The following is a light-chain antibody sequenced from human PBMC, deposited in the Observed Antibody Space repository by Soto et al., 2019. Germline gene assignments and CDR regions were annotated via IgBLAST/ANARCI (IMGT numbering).Light chain of an antibody. CDR1: QSVSSN. J-gene: IGKJ1*01. V-gene: IGKV3-15*01. CDR3: PQYNNWPRT. Sequence: EVVRTQSRDTLSVYTGERGTLSCRASQSVSSNLAWYQQKPGQAPRLLIYGASTRATGIPARFIGSGSGTEFTLTISSLQSEDFAFYYCPQYNNWPRTFGQGTKVDI. CDR2: GAS.